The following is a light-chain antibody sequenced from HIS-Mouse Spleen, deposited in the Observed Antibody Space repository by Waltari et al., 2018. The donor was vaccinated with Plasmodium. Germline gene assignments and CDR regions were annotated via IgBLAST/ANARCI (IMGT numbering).Light chain of an antibody. V-gene: IGLV2-11*01. CDR3: CSYAGSYTYV. CDR2: DVS. J-gene: IGLJ1*01. CDR1: SSDVGVYNY. Sequence: QSALTQPRSVSGSPGQSVTISCTGTSSDVGVYNYVSWYHQHPGKAPKLMIYDVSKRPSGVPDRFSGSKSGNTASLTISGLQAEDEADYYCCSYAGSYTYVFGTGTKVTVL.